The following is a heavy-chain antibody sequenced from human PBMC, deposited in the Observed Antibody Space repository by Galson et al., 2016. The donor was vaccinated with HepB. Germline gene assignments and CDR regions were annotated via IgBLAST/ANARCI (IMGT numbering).Heavy chain of an antibody. V-gene: IGHV3-30*04. D-gene: IGHD2-21*02. Sequence: SLRLSCAASGFTVSGYAMHWVRQAPGKGLEWVAVVSYDGSIISYADSVKGRFTISRDNTENSMNLQLNSLRPEDAALYFCAKGGCVGDCYGPLDFWGQGTLVAVSS. CDR2: VSYDGSII. CDR3: AKGGCVGDCYGPLDF. J-gene: IGHJ1*01. CDR1: GFTVSGYA.